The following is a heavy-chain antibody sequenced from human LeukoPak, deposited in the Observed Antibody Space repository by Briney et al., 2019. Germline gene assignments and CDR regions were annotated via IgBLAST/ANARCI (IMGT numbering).Heavy chain of an antibody. J-gene: IGHJ2*01. CDR2: IYYSGST. V-gene: IGHV4-39*07. Sequence: SETLSLTCTVSGGSISSSSYYWGWIRQPPGKGLEWIGSIYYSGSTYYNPSLKSRVTISVDTSKNQFSLKLSSVTAADTAVYYCARGLRYPYFDLWGRGTLVTVSS. D-gene: IGHD3-9*01. CDR1: GGSISSSSYY. CDR3: ARGLRYPYFDL.